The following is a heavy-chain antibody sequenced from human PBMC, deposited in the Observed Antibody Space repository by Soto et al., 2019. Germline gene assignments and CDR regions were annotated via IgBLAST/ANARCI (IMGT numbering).Heavy chain of an antibody. D-gene: IGHD6-6*01. V-gene: IGHV4-31*03. CDR2: IYYSGST. Sequence: TSETLFLTCTVSGGSISSGGYYWSWIRQHPGKGLEWIGYIYYSGSTYYNPSLKSRVTISVDTSKNQFSLKLSSVTAADTAVYYCARHSSSDYYYYYGMDVWGQGTTVTVSS. CDR3: ARHSSSDYYYYYGMDV. J-gene: IGHJ6*02. CDR1: GGSISSGGYY.